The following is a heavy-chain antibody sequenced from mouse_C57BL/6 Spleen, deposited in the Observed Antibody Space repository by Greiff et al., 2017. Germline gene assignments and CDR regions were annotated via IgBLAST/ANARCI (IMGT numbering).Heavy chain of an antibody. CDR2: ISDGGSYT. Sequence: EVQGVESGGGLVKPGGSLKLSCAASGFTFSSYAMSWVRQTPEKRLEWVATISDGGSYTYYPDNVKGRFTISRDNAKNNLYLQMSHLKSEDTAMYYCARADSSYAMDYWGQGTSVTVSS. J-gene: IGHJ4*01. CDR3: ARADSSYAMDY. V-gene: IGHV5-4*01. CDR1: GFTFSSYA.